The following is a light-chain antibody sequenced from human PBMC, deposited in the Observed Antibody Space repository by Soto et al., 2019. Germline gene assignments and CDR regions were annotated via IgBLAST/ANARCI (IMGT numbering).Light chain of an antibody. CDR3: QQYGSSPFT. CDR2: GAS. J-gene: IGKJ3*01. V-gene: IGKV3-20*01. Sequence: EIVLTQSPGTLSLSPGERATLSCRASQSVSSSYLAWYQQKPGQAPRLLIYGASSRATGIPGRFSGSGSGTDFTLTISRLEPEDFAVYYCQQYGSSPFTCGPGTKVDIK. CDR1: QSVSSSY.